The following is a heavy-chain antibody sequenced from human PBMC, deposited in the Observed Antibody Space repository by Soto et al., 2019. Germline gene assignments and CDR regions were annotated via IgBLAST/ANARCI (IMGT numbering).Heavy chain of an antibody. Sequence: QVQLQQSGPGLVKPSQTLSLTCTVSGDSISSDYYHWTWIRQSPGKGLEWIGYIHHSGSILYNPYLKSRVTISVDTSKNKFSLHLTSVTAADSAVYFCASEDDGGDSLDVWGQGTTVTVSS. CDR1: GDSISSDYYH. V-gene: IGHV4-30-4*08. CDR3: ASEDDGGDSLDV. D-gene: IGHD2-21*02. J-gene: IGHJ6*02. CDR2: IHHSGSI.